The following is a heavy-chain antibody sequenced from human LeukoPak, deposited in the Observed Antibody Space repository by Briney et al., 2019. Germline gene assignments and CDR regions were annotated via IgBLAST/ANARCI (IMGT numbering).Heavy chain of an antibody. CDR2: IWYDGNTK. V-gene: IGHV3-33*08. CDR3: ARDTVDY. J-gene: IGHJ4*02. Sequence: GGSLRLSCAASGFTFSNYAMNWVRQAPGKGLEWVAAIWYDGNTKYYGDSVKGRFTVSRDNSKNTLCLQMNSLRAEDTAVYYCARDTVDYWGQGTLVTVSS. CDR1: GFTFSNYA.